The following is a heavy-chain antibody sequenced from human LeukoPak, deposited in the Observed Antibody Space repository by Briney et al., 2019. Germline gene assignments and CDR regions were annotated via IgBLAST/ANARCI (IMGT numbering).Heavy chain of an antibody. CDR2: FSHSGIT. Sequence: SETLSLTCDVSGASISRGSWWSWVRQPPGKGLEWIGEFSHSGITNFNLSLKSRVTISVDKSSNQFSLNLISVTAADTAVYFCARNGGHNQEHWGQGTLVTVSS. CDR3: ARNGGHNQEH. J-gene: IGHJ4*02. V-gene: IGHV4-4*02. CDR1: GASISRGSW. D-gene: IGHD1-1*01.